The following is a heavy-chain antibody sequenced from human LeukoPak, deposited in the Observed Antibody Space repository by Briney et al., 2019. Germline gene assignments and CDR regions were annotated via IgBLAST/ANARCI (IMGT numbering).Heavy chain of an antibody. CDR2: ISYDGSNK. CDR1: GFTFSSYG. V-gene: IGHV3-30*18. J-gene: IGHJ4*02. CDR3: AKDSGGGDDY. Sequence: GGSLRLSCAASGFTFSSYGMHWVGQAPGKGLEWVAVISYDGSNKYYADSVKGRFTISRDNSKNTLYLQMNSLRAEDTAVYYCAKDSGGGDDYWGQGTLVTDSS. D-gene: IGHD3-16*01.